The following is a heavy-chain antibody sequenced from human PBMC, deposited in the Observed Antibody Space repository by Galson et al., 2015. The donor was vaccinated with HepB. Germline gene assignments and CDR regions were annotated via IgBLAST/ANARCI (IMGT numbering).Heavy chain of an antibody. J-gene: IGHJ4*02. CDR1: GFTFNNYW. CDR3: ARLGAITGDHY. CDR2: IKQDGSEK. V-gene: IGHV3-7*03. Sequence: SLRLSCAASGFTFNNYWMSWVRQAPGKGLEWVANIKQDGSEKYYVDSVKGRFTISRDNAKNSLYLQTSSLRAEDTAVYYCARLGAITGDHYWGQGTLVTVSS. D-gene: IGHD1-26*01.